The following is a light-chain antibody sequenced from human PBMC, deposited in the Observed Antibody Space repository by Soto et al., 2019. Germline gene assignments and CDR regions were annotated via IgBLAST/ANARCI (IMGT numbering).Light chain of an antibody. Sequence: ETVKTQSKGTLSLSPLETNKIYCSSSQSVSSNYVAWFHQKPGQAPRLLIYGASSRATGVPDRFSASGSGTDFTLTISRLEPEDFAVYYCQQRHMWPITFGQGTGLEIK. CDR2: GAS. V-gene: IGKV3D-20*02. J-gene: IGKJ5*01. CDR1: QSVSSNY. CDR3: QQRHMWPIT.